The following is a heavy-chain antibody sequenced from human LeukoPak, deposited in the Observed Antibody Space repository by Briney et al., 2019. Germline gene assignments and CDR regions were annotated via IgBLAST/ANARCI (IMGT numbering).Heavy chain of an antibody. Sequence: GSLRLSCTASGLAFSTYPMNWVRQAPGKGLEWVSSIGGSSTSIYYADSVKGRFTISRDNTKKSLYLQMSSLRVEDTAIYYCAREEGEGFDYWGQGTLVTVSS. CDR3: AREEGEGFDY. CDR1: GLAFSTYP. V-gene: IGHV3-21*01. D-gene: IGHD3-16*01. CDR2: IGGSSTSI. J-gene: IGHJ4*02.